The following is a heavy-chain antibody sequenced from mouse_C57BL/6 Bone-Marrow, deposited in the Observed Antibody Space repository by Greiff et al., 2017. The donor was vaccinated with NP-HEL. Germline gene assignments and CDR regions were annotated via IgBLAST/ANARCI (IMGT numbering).Heavy chain of an antibody. J-gene: IGHJ2*01. Sequence: QVQLQESGAELARPGASVKLSCKASGYTFTSYGISWVKQRTGQGLEWIGEIYPSSGNTYYNEKFKGKATLTADKSSSTAYMELSSLTSEDSAVYFCARALIAAVGPDYWGQGTALTVSS. CDR2: IYPSSGNT. D-gene: IGHD1-1*01. CDR1: GYTFTSYG. V-gene: IGHV1-81*01. CDR3: ARALIAAVGPDY.